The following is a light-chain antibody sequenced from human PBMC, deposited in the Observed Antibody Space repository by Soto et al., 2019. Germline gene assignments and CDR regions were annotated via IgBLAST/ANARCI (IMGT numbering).Light chain of an antibody. CDR1: QGISTF. Sequence: DIPMTQSPSSLSACVGDRVTSTCRASQGISTFLAWYQQKPGKVPKLLIYGSSTLQSGVPSRFSGSGSGTDFTLTISSLQPEDVATYYCQKYDSDPRTFGQGTKVDIK. V-gene: IGKV1-27*01. J-gene: IGKJ1*01. CDR2: GSS. CDR3: QKYDSDPRT.